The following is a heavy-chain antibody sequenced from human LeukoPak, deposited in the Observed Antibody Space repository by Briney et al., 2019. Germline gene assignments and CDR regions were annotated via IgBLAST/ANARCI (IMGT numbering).Heavy chain of an antibody. CDR2: IRGNAVNI. Sequence: GASLRLSCAASGFTFSSYAMSWLRQAPGKGLEWVSGIRGNAVNIFYADSVKGRFTISRDNSNNTLFLLMNSLRAEDTAVYYCAKRHFDWSTNYYYGMDVWGQGTTVTVSS. CDR3: AKRHFDWSTNYYYGMDV. V-gene: IGHV3-23*01. CDR1: GFTFSSYA. D-gene: IGHD3-9*01. J-gene: IGHJ6*02.